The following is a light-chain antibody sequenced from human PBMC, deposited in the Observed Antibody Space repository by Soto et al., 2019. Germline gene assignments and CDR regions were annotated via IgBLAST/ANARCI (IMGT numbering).Light chain of an antibody. V-gene: IGLV2-14*01. CDR2: GVT. J-gene: IGLJ1*01. CDR1: SSDIGAFNF. Sequence: QSVLTQPASVSGSPGQSISIPCTGTSSDIGAFNFVSWYQQHPGKAPKVLIYGVTNRPSGVDDRFSGSKSGNTASLIISGLRPEDEADYYCSSFTSASTRMFGTGTKLTVL. CDR3: SSFTSASTRM.